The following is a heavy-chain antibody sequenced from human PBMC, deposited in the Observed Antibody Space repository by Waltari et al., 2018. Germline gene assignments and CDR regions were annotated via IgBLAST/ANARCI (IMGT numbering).Heavy chain of an antibody. CDR1: GFPFDDYT. V-gene: IGHV3-43*01. CDR3: AKTMTTWTFDY. J-gene: IGHJ4*02. Sequence: EVQLVESGGAVVRPGGSVRLSCAASGFPFDDYTLHWVRQLPGKGLEWVAVINWDGSTTHYADSVKGRFTVSRDNSKNSLYLHMNSLRREDTALYYCAKTMTTWTFDYWGQGTQVTVSS. CDR2: INWDGSTT. D-gene: IGHD4-17*01.